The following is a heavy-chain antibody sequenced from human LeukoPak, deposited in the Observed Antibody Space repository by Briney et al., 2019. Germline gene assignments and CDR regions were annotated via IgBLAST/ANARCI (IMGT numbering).Heavy chain of an antibody. CDR1: GFSFSNYA. V-gene: IGHV3-23*01. CDR3: AKDDAWLRFGE. CDR2: ISPGATRT. D-gene: IGHD5-12*01. J-gene: IGHJ4*02. Sequence: GGSLRLSCAASGFSFSNYAMSWVRQAPGKGLEWVSGISPGATRTYYADSVKGRFTISRDNSKNTLYLEVISLAAEDMAVYYCAKDDAWLRFGEWSQGTLVTVSS.